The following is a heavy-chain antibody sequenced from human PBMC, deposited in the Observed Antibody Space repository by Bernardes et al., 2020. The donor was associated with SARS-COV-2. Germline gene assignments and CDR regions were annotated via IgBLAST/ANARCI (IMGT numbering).Heavy chain of an antibody. Sequence: SETLSLTCTVSGGSISSGGYYWSWIRQHPGKGLEWIGYTYYSGSTYYNPSLKSRVTISVDTSKNQFSLKLSSVTAADTAVYYCARAPWEFLVRGVIITWWFDPWGQGTLVTVSS. D-gene: IGHD3-10*01. CDR2: TYYSGST. CDR1: GGSISSGGYY. V-gene: IGHV4-31*03. J-gene: IGHJ5*02. CDR3: ARAPWEFLVRGVIITWWFDP.